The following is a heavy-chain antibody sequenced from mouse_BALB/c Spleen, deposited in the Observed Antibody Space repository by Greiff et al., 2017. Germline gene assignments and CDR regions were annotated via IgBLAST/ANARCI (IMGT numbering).Heavy chain of an antibody. J-gene: IGHJ3*01. D-gene: IGHD2-2*01. CDR1: GYSITSGYY. CDR2: ISYDGSN. CDR3: AREGYDRGFAY. Sequence: EVKLQESGPGLVKPSQSLSLTCSVTGYSITSGYYWNWIRQFPGNKLEWMGYISYDGSNNYNPSLKNRISITRDTSKNQFFLKLNSVTTEDTATYYCAREGYDRGFAYWGQGTLVTVSA. V-gene: IGHV3-6*02.